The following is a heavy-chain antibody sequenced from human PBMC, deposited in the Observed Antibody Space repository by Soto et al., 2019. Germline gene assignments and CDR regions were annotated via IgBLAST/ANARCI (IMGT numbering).Heavy chain of an antibody. CDR2: IDWDDDK. CDR3: ARISDYGDYGYNNWYFDL. V-gene: IGHV2-70*11. J-gene: IGHJ2*01. CDR1: GFSLSTSRMC. D-gene: IGHD4-17*01. Sequence: ESGPTPVYHTRTLTLTCTFRGFSLSTSRMCVSWIRQPPGKALEWLARIDWDDDKYYSTSLKTRLTISKDTSKNQVVLTMTNMDPVDTATYYCARISDYGDYGYNNWYFDLWGRGTLVTVSS.